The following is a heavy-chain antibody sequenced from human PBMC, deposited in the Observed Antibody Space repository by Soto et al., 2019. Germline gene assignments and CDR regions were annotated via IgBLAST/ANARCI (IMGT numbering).Heavy chain of an antibody. CDR2: IRGSVDST. D-gene: IGHD1-26*01. J-gene: IGHJ4*01. CDR3: ARLGSGSYYDY. V-gene: IGHV3-23*01. CDR1: GFTFSSYA. Sequence: EVQLLESGGGLVQPGGSLRLSCAASGFTFSSYAMSWVRQAPGKGLEWVSAIRGSVDSTYYADSVTGRFTVSRDNSKNTLYLQMNSLRAEDTAVYYCARLGSGSYYDYWGHGTLVTVSS.